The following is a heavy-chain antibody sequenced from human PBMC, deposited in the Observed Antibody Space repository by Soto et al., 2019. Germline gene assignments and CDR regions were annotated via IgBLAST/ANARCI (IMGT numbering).Heavy chain of an antibody. CDR2: ISSSGSTI. CDR1: GFTFSDYY. J-gene: IGHJ3*02. V-gene: IGHV3-11*01. CDR3: ARAYCSGGSCYSGTAFDI. Sequence: QVQLVESGGGSVKPGGSLRLSCAASGFTFSDYYMSWIRQAPGKGLEWVSYISSSGSTIYYADSVKGRFTISRDNAKNSLYLQMNSLRAEDTAVYYCARAYCSGGSCYSGTAFDIWGQGTMVTVSS. D-gene: IGHD2-15*01.